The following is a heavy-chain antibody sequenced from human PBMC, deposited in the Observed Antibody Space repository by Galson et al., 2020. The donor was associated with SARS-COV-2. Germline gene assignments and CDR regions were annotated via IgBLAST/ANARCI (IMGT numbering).Heavy chain of an antibody. CDR1: GGSISSYY. CDR2: IYYSGST. D-gene: IGHD2-15*01. V-gene: IGHV4-59*13. CDR3: ARDLGSPPYYYYGMDV. Sequence: SETLSLTCTVSGGSISSYYWSWIRQPPGKGLEWIGYIYYSGSTNYNPSLKRRVTISVDPSKNQFSLKLSSVTAADTAGYYCARDLGSPPYYYYGMDVWGQGTTVTVSS. J-gene: IGHJ6*02.